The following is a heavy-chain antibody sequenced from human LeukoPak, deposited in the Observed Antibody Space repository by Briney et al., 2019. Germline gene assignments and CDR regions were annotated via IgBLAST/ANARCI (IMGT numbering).Heavy chain of an antibody. CDR1: GFTFSKYA. Sequence: GGSLRLSCAASGFTFSKYAMSWVRQAPGKGMEWVSTVNDRGTGTYYADSVKGRFTISRDNSKSTLSLQMISLRAEDTALYYCAKGLKTAVGPYMGYHYYMDVWGKGTTVTVSS. CDR3: AKGLKTAVGPYMGYHYYMDV. D-gene: IGHD5-18*01. V-gene: IGHV3-23*01. CDR2: VNDRGTGT. J-gene: IGHJ6*03.